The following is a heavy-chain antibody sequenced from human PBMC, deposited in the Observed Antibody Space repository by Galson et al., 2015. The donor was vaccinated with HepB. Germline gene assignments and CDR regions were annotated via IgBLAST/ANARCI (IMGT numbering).Heavy chain of an antibody. CDR2: IIPILGIA. J-gene: IGHJ4*02. CDR3: AREGFPVGYFDY. V-gene: IGHV1-69*04. Sequence: SVKVSCKASGGTFSSYTISWVRQAPGQGLEWMGRIIPILGIANYAQKSQGGVTITADKSTSTAYMELSSLRSEDTAVYYCAREGFPVGYFDYWGQGTLVTVSS. D-gene: IGHD1-26*01. CDR1: GGTFSSYT.